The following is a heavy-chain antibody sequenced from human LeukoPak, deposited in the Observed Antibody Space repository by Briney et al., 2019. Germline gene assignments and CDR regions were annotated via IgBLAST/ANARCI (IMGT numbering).Heavy chain of an antibody. CDR2: INPNSGGT. V-gene: IGHV1-2*04. Sequence: ASVKVSCKASGYTFTGYYLHWVRQAPGQGLEWMGWINPNSGGTNYAQKFQGWVTMTRDTSISTAYMGLSRLRSDDTAVYNCARAGTFTIFGVVITYGMDVWGQGTTVTVSS. CDR3: ARAGTFTIFGVVITYGMDV. J-gene: IGHJ6*02. D-gene: IGHD3-3*01. CDR1: GYTFTGYY.